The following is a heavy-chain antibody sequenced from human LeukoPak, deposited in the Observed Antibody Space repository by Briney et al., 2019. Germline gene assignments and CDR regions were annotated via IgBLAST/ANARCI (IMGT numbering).Heavy chain of an antibody. V-gene: IGHV3-74*01. Sequence: QTGGSLTLSCAASGLSFSNYWMVWVRQAPGKGLVWVSNLNSDGSITNYADSVKGRSTISRDNAKNTLYLQMNSLRAEDTAVYYCGRDNNYKVDVWGKGTTVTVSS. J-gene: IGHJ6*04. CDR2: LNSDGSIT. CDR3: GRDNNYKVDV. CDR1: GLSFSNYW. D-gene: IGHD4-11*01.